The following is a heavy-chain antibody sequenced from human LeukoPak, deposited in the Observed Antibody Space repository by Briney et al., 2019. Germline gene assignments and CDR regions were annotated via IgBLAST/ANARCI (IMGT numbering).Heavy chain of an antibody. CDR1: GYIFTSYW. CDR3: ARPACSSTSCYLYFQY. D-gene: IGHD2-2*01. CDR2: IYPANSDT. J-gene: IGHJ1*01. Sequence: GESLKISCKASGYIFTSYWIGWVRQMPGKGLEWMAIIYPANSDTRYSPSFQGQVTISADKFISTAYLQWSSLKASDTAMYYCARPACSSTSCYLYFQYWGQGTLVTVSS. V-gene: IGHV5-51*01.